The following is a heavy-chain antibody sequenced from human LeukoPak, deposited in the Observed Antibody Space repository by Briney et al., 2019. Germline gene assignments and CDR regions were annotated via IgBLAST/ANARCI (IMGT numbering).Heavy chain of an antibody. D-gene: IGHD2-15*01. Sequence: GGSLGLSCAASGFTFSSYSMNWVRQAPGKGLEWVSSISSSSSYIYYADSVKGRFTISRDNAKNSLYLQMNSLRAEDTAVYYCGRYCSGGSCPATYYGMDVWGQGTTVTVSS. V-gene: IGHV3-21*01. CDR3: GRYCSGGSCPATYYGMDV. CDR2: ISSSSSYI. J-gene: IGHJ6*02. CDR1: GFTFSSYS.